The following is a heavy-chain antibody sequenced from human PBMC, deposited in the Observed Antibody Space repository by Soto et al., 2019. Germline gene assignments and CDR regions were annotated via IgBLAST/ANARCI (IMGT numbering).Heavy chain of an antibody. CDR1: GGSISSSSYY. CDR3: ARDLWGYYCYPLDV. CDR2: MYNTGGT. V-gene: IGHV4-61*01. Sequence: PSETLSLTCTVSGGSISSSSYYWSWIRQPPGKGLEWIGYMYNTGGTVYNPSFKSRVTISVDTSKNQFSLKLNSVTAADTAVYYCARDLWGYYCYPLDVWGQGTTVTVSS. J-gene: IGHJ6*02. D-gene: IGHD3-22*01.